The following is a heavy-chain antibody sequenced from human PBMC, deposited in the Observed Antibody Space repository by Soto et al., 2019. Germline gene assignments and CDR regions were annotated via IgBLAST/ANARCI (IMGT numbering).Heavy chain of an antibody. CDR3: ARRGVRGPYYYYMDV. J-gene: IGHJ6*03. D-gene: IGHD3-10*01. CDR1: GGSISSSSYY. V-gene: IGHV4-39*01. Sequence: SETLSLTCTVSGGSISSSSYYWGWIRQPPGKGLEWIGSIYYSGSTYYNPSLKSRVTISVDTSKNQFSLKLSSVTAADTAVYYCARRGVRGPYYYYMDVWGKGTTVTVS. CDR2: IYYSGST.